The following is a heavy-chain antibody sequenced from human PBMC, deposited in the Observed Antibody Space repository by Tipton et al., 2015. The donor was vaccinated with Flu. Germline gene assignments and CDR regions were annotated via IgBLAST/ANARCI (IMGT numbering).Heavy chain of an antibody. Sequence: LRLSCTVSGGSISNNFWNWIRLPAGKGLEWIGRVSDSGTTNYNPSLKSRVTMSVETSKNQFSLNLRSVTAADTAVYYCARGSTRRVLQYMYYFDFWGQGTLVTVSS. J-gene: IGHJ4*02. CDR1: GGSISNNF. V-gene: IGHV4-4*07. D-gene: IGHD2/OR15-2a*01. CDR3: ARGSTRRVLQYMYYFDF. CDR2: VSDSGTT.